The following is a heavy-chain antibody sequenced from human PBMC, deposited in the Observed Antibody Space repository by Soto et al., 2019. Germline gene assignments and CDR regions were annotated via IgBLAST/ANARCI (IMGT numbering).Heavy chain of an antibody. CDR2: IYYSGST. CDR1: GCSISSYY. Sequence: QVQLQESGPGLVKPSETLSLTCTVSGCSISSYYWSWIRQPPRKGLEWIGYIYYSGSTNYNPSFKSRVTISVDTSKNQFSLKLSSVTAADKAVYYCARVQGDYGMDVWGQGTTVNVSS. CDR3: ARVQGDYGMDV. V-gene: IGHV4-59*01. J-gene: IGHJ6*02.